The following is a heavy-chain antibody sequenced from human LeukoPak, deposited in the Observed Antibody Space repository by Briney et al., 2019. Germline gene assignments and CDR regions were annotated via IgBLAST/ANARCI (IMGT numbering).Heavy chain of an antibody. Sequence: SETLSLTCTVSGGSISSSSYYWGWIRQPPGKGLEWIGSIYYSGSTYYNPSLKSRVTISVDTSKNQFSLKLSSVTAADTAVYYCACLLWCVELSPVNWFDPWGQGTLVTVSS. CDR1: GGSISSSSYY. CDR3: ACLLWCVELSPVNWFDP. V-gene: IGHV4-39*01. CDR2: IYYSGST. D-gene: IGHD3-10*01. J-gene: IGHJ5*02.